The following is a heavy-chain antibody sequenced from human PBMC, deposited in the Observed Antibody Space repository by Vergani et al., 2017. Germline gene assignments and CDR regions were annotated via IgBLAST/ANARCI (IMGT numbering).Heavy chain of an antibody. CDR2: IIPILGIA. V-gene: IGHV1-69*04. J-gene: IGHJ3*02. CDR1: GGTFSSYA. D-gene: IGHD1-26*01. Sequence: QVQLVQSGAEVKKPGSSVKVPCKASGGTFSSYAISWVRQAPGQGLEWMGRIIPILGIANYAQKFQGRVTITADKSTSTAYMELSSLRSEETAVYYCARGGELHDAVDIWGQGTMVTVSS. CDR3: ARGGELHDAVDI.